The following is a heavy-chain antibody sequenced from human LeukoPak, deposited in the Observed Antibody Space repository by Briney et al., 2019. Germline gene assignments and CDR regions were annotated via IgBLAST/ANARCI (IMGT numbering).Heavy chain of an antibody. CDR3: ARDSADDSSGYYPFDY. V-gene: IGHV3-21*01. Sequence: GGSLRLSCAASGFTFSTYIMTWVRQAPGKGLEWVSSISGTSSYIYYADSVKGRFTISRDDAKNSLNLQMNSLRAEDTAIYYCARDSADDSSGYYPFDYWGQGTQVSVSS. CDR1: GFTFSTYI. J-gene: IGHJ4*02. D-gene: IGHD3-22*01. CDR2: ISGTSSYI.